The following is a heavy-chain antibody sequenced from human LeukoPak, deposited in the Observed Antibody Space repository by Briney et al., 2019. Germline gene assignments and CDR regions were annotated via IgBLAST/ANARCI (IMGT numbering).Heavy chain of an antibody. J-gene: IGHJ4*02. CDR1: GYTFTSYY. V-gene: IGHV1-46*01. CDR2: INPSGGST. Sequence: ASVKVSCKASGYTFTSYYMHWVRQAPGQGLEWMGIINPSGGSTSYAQKFQGRVTMTRDTSTSTVYMELRSLRSDDTAVYYCARDPSMPGSGWYPNAYFDYWGQGTLVTVPS. CDR3: ARDPSMPGSGWYPNAYFDY. D-gene: IGHD6-19*01.